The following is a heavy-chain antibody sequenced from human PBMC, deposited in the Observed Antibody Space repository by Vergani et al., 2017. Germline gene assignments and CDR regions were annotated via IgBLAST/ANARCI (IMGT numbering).Heavy chain of an antibody. CDR2: IYNSGNG. V-gene: IGHV4-39*01. CDR1: GASIRSSNYY. D-gene: IGHD3-16*01. CDR3: ASGKYYSDSTSHFRGRYFDV. Sequence: QLQLQESGPGLVKPSATLSLTCSVSGASIRSSNYYWGWIRQPPGKGLEWIGSIYNSGNGDSSSSLKSRVTISEDTSKNQFSLRLTSVTAADTAVYYCASGKYYSDSTSHFRGRYFDVWGRGTLVTVPS. J-gene: IGHJ2*01.